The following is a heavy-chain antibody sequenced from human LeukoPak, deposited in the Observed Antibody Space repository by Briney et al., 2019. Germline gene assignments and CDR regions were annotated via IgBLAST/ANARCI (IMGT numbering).Heavy chain of an antibody. J-gene: IGHJ4*02. D-gene: IGHD1-1*01. CDR3: AKDAPNFIRPYYFDY. Sequence: PGGSLRLSCAASGFTFRSYAMSWVRQAPGKGLEWVSAISGSGGGTYYADSVKGRFTISRDSSKNTLYLQMNSLRAEDTAVYYCAKDAPNFIRPYYFDYWGQGTLVTVSS. V-gene: IGHV3-23*01. CDR1: GFTFRSYA. CDR2: ISGSGGGT.